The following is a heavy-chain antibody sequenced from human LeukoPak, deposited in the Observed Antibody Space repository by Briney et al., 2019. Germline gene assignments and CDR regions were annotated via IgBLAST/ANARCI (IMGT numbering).Heavy chain of an antibody. Sequence: PGGSLRLPCAASGFTFDDYAMHWVHQAPGKGLEWVSGISWNSGSIGYADSVKGRFTISRDNAKNSLYLQMNSLRAEDTALYYCAKDWLRYFDWSFDYWGQGTLVTVSS. CDR2: ISWNSGSI. J-gene: IGHJ4*02. D-gene: IGHD3-9*01. V-gene: IGHV3-9*01. CDR3: AKDWLRYFDWSFDY. CDR1: GFTFDDYA.